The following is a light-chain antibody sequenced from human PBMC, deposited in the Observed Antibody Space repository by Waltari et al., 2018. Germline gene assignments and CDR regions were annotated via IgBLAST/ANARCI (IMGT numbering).Light chain of an antibody. CDR3: KQYYTNLPLT. V-gene: IGKV4-1*01. Sequence: DIVVTQSPDSLTVSLGERATINCKSSQSVLYNVNNENYLAWYQQKPGQPPKLLIYWASILESGVPDRFSGSGSGTDFTLTISSVQAEDVAIYYCKQYYTNLPLTFGGGTKVEV. CDR2: WAS. CDR1: QSVLYNVNNENY. J-gene: IGKJ4*01.